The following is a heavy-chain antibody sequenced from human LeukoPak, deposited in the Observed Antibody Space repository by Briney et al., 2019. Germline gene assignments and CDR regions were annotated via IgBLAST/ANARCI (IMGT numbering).Heavy chain of an antibody. Sequence: GESLKISCKGSGYSFTSYWIGWVRQMPGKGLEWMGIIYPGDSDTRYSLSFQGQVTISADKSISTAYLQWSSLKASDTAMYYCARQPLPNYDFWSGYHSHYYGMDVWGQGTTVTVSS. CDR2: IYPGDSDT. V-gene: IGHV5-51*01. J-gene: IGHJ6*02. CDR1: GYSFTSYW. D-gene: IGHD3-3*01. CDR3: ARQPLPNYDFWSGYHSHYYGMDV.